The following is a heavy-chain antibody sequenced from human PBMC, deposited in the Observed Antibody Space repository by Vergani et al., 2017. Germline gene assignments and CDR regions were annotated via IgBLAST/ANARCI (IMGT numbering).Heavy chain of an antibody. Sequence: VQLVESGGGLVQPGGSLRLSCAASGFTFSSYGMHWVRQAPGKGLEWVAVIWYDGSNKYYADSVKGRFTISRDNSKNTLYLQMNSLRAEDTAVYYCARDLDSSGWYHYGMDVWGQGTTVTVSS. V-gene: IGHV3-33*08. CDR2: IWYDGSNK. CDR3: ARDLDSSGWYHYGMDV. J-gene: IGHJ6*02. D-gene: IGHD6-19*01. CDR1: GFTFSSYG.